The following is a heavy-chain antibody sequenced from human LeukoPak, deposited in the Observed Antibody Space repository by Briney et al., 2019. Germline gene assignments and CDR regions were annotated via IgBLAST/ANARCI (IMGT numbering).Heavy chain of an antibody. Sequence: GGSLRLSCAASGFTFSSYAMSWVRQAPGKGLEWVSSISGSNDNTYYADSVKDRFTISRDNSKNTLSLQMNSLRAEDTAVYYCAKGRGTTVTSAANYWGQGTLVSVSS. V-gene: IGHV3-23*01. CDR1: GFTFSSYA. CDR2: ISGSNDNT. D-gene: IGHD4-17*01. CDR3: AKGRGTTVTSAANY. J-gene: IGHJ4*02.